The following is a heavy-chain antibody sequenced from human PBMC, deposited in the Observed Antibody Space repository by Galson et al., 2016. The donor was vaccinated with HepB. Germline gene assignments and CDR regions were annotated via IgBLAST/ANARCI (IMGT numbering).Heavy chain of an antibody. CDR2: TCYRSSWDN. Sequence: CAISGDSVSSNAAAWSWIRQSPSRGLEWLGRTCYRSSWDNEYAVSVKGRISIDADTPKNQFSLQLNSVTPEDTAVYYCASSRDSSGWFLFDFWGQGILVTVSS. CDR1: GDSVSSNAAA. CDR3: ASSRDSSGWFLFDF. J-gene: IGHJ4*02. D-gene: IGHD6-19*01. V-gene: IGHV6-1*01.